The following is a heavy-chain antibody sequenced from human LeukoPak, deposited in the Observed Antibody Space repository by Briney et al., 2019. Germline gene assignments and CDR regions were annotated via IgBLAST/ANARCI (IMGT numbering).Heavy chain of an antibody. CDR3: ARERNGRGYSGYDYNYYYYMDV. J-gene: IGHJ6*03. D-gene: IGHD5-12*01. CDR2: INSDGSST. CDR1: GFTFSSYW. Sequence: GGSLRLSCAASGFTFSSYWMHWVRQAPGKGLVWVSRINSDGSSTSYADSVKGRFTISRDNAKNTLYLQMNSLRAEDTAVCYCARERNGRGYSGYDYNYYYYMDVWGKGTTVTISS. V-gene: IGHV3-74*01.